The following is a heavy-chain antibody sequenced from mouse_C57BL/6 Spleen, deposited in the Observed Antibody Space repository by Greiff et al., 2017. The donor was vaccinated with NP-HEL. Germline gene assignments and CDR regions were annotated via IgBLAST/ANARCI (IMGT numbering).Heavy chain of an antibody. V-gene: IGHV5-15*01. CDR1: GFTFSDYG. D-gene: IGHD1-1*01. CDR2: ISNLAYSI. Sequence: EVKLMESGGGLVQPGGSLKLSCAASGFTFSDYGMAWVRQAPRKGPEWVAFISNLAYSIYYADTVTGRFTISRENAKNTLYLEMSSLRSEDTAMYYCARQEDYYGSSYAMDYWGQGTSVTVSS. CDR3: ARQEDYYGSSYAMDY. J-gene: IGHJ4*01.